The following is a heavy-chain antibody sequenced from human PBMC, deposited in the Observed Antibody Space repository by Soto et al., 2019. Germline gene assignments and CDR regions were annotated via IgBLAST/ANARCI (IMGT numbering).Heavy chain of an antibody. V-gene: IGHV1-69*01. CDR1: GGSFTSYS. CDR2: IIPVFGTT. J-gene: IGHJ4*02. CDR3: ARDARIYCTSSSCHSYFDS. Sequence: QVQLVQSGAEVKQPGSSLKLSCRASGGSFTSYSISWLRQAPGQGLEWMGGIIPVFGTTSYAQRLQGRVTITADESTSTAYLDLSSLISEDTAVYYCARDARIYCTSSSCHSYFDSWGQGTLVTVSS. D-gene: IGHD2-2*01.